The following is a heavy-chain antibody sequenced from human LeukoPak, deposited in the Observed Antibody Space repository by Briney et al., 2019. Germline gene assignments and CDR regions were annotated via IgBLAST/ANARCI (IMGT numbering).Heavy chain of an antibody. CDR2: IKLDVSET. V-gene: IGHV3-7*01. J-gene: IGHJ4*02. CDR3: ARRFGY. Sequence: GGSLRLSCAASGFTFSSYWMTWVRQAPGKGLEWVANIKLDVSETYYVDSVRGRFTISRDDARDTLYLQMNSLRVEDTAIYYCARRFGYWGQGTLVTVSS. CDR1: GFTFSSYW.